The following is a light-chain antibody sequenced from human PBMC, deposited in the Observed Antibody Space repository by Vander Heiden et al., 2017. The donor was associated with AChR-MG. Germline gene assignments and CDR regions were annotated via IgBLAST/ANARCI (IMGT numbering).Light chain of an antibody. V-gene: IGKV1-8*01. CDR2: AAS. CDR3: QHYYNYPWT. Sequence: AIRMTQSPSSLSASTGDRVTITCRASQGISGYLAWYQQKPGKAPKLLIYAASTLQSGVPSRFSGSGSGTDFTLTISCLQSEDFATYYCQHYYNYPWTFGQGTKVEIK. J-gene: IGKJ1*01. CDR1: QGISGY.